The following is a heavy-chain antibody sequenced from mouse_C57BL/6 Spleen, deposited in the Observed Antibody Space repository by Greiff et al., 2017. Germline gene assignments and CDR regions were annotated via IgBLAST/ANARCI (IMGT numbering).Heavy chain of an antibody. CDR1: GYTFTSYW. J-gene: IGHJ3*01. V-gene: IGHV1-64*01. CDR2: ITPNSGST. D-gene: IGHD2-2*01. CDR3: AIIYYGYSWCAD. Sequence: VQLQQSGAELVKPGASVTLSCKASGYTFTSYWMHWVKQRPGQGLEWIGMITPNSGSTNYNEKFKIKATLTVDKSSSTAYMQLSSLTSEDSAVYYCAIIYYGYSWCADWGKVTLGTVAA.